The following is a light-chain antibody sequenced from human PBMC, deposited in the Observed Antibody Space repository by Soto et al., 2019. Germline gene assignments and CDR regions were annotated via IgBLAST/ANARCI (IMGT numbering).Light chain of an antibody. CDR3: CSHAGTYTFV. V-gene: IGLV2-11*01. CDR1: SSDIHIYNY. CDR2: GAS. J-gene: IGLJ2*01. Sequence: QSALTQPRSVSGSPGQSVTISCTGASSDIHIYNYVSWYQHHPGKAPKLMIYGASQRPSGVPDRFSGSKSGNTASLTISGLQAEDEADYYCCSHAGTYTFVFGGGTKLTVL.